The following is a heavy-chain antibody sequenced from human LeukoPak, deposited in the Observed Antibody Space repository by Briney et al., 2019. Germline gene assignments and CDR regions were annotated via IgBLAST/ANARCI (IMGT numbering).Heavy chain of an antibody. Sequence: GGPQRLSCAASVFSFNYAWMIWVRHAPGRAVECLSRIRSNTDGGSKDYAAPVKGRFTISRDDSKNTLYLQMNSLKTEDTAVYYCTTDPNGLTIEGLKTDYWGQGTLVTVSS. J-gene: IGHJ4*02. D-gene: IGHD3-10*01. CDR2: IRSNTDGGSK. V-gene: IGHV3-15*05. CDR1: VFSFNYAW. CDR3: TTDPNGLTIEGLKTDY.